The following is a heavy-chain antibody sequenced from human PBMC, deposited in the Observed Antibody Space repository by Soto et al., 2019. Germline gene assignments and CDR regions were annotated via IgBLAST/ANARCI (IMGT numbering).Heavy chain of an antibody. V-gene: IGHV4-31*03. CDR3: ARDQGQQLVRGWFVP. D-gene: IGHD6-13*01. Sequence: SETLSLTCTVSGGSISSGGYYWSWIRQHPGKGLEWIGYIYYSGSTYYNKSLKSRVTISVDTSKNKFSLKLSYVTAADTAMYNCARDQGQQLVRGWFVPWGQGTLVTVSS. CDR1: GGSISSGGYY. J-gene: IGHJ5*02. CDR2: IYYSGST.